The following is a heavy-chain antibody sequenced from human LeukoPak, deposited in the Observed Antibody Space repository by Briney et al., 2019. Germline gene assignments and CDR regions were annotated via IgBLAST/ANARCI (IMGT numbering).Heavy chain of an antibody. V-gene: IGHV4-59*01. D-gene: IGHD3-22*01. CDR2: IYYSGST. CDR1: GGSISSYY. CDR3: ARSMRSYYYDSSGYYSSYWYFDL. J-gene: IGHJ2*01. Sequence: SETLSLTCTVSGGSISSYYWSWIRQPPGKGLEWIGYIYYSGSTNYNPSLKSRVTISVDTSKNQFSLKLSSVTAADTAVYYCARSMRSYYYDSSGYYSSYWYFDLWGRGTLVTVSS.